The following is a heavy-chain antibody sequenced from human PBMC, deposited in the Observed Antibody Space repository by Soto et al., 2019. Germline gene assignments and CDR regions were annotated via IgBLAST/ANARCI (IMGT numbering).Heavy chain of an antibody. D-gene: IGHD5-12*01. CDR3: AKDARPDGYWDFDY. Sequence: GGSLRLSSAATGFTFATYTMNWVRQAPGKGLEWVSGIYGSGDSTFYADSVKGRFTISRDNSKNTLYLQMNSLRAEDTVVYYCAKDARPDGYWDFDYWGQGTLVTVYS. J-gene: IGHJ4*02. CDR2: IYGSGDST. CDR1: GFTFATYT. V-gene: IGHV3-23*01.